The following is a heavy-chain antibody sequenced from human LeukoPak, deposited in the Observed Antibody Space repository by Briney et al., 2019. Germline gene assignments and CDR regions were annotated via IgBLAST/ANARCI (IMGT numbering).Heavy chain of an antibody. CDR2: ITTSGATT. D-gene: IGHD3-22*01. CDR1: GFTFSSYG. J-gene: IGHJ4*02. V-gene: IGHV3-23*01. Sequence: GGSLRLSCAASGFTFSSYGMSWVRQAPGKGLEWVSFITTSGATTSYADSVKGRFTFSRDNPRNTLYMQMNSLRDEDTALYYCAIMHGYYDESGYWVQWGQGTLVTVSS. CDR3: AIMHGYYDESGYWVQ.